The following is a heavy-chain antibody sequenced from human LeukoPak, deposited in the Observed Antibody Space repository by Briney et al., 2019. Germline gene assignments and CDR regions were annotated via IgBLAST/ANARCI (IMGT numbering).Heavy chain of an antibody. CDR3: ARGLKYGGYSGYDYVWDY. CDR2: ISGSGGST. CDR1: GFTFSSYA. Sequence: GGSLRLSCAASGFTFSSYAMSWVRQAPGQGLEWVSAISGSGGSTYYADPVKGRFTISRDNSKNTLYLQMNSLRSEDTAVYYCARGLKYGGYSGYDYVWDYWGQGTLVTVSS. V-gene: IGHV3-23*01. D-gene: IGHD5-12*01. J-gene: IGHJ4*02.